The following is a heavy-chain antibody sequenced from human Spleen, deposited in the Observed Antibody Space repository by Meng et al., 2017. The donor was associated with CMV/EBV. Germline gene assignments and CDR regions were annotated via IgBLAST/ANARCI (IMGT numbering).Heavy chain of an antibody. Sequence: LSLTCAASGFTFRNYAMNWVRQAPGKGLEWVSYISTSGPTMYYADSVKGRFTISRDIAKNSLYPQMDSLRAEDTAVYYCARVTPLVRSTESYFDFWGQGTLVTVSS. CDR3: ARVTPLVRSTESYFDF. CDR2: ISTSGPTM. D-gene: IGHD2-2*01. V-gene: IGHV3-48*03. CDR1: GFTFRNYA. J-gene: IGHJ4*02.